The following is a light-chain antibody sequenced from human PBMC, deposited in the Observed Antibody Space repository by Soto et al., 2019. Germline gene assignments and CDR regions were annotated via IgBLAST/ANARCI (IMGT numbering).Light chain of an antibody. CDR1: QSVSRY. Sequence: EVVLTQSPATLSLSPLERSTLSFRASQSVSRYLAWYQQKPGQAPRLLIYDASNRATGIPARFGGSGSGTDFTLTISRLEPEDFAVYYCQQYGGSPLTFGQGTKVDIK. J-gene: IGKJ1*01. CDR2: DAS. V-gene: IGKV3-20*01. CDR3: QQYGGSPLT.